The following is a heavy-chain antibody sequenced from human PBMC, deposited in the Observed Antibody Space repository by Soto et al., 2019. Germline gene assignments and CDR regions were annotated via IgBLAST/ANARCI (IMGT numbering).Heavy chain of an antibody. D-gene: IGHD2-15*01. CDR2: ISYDGSNK. Sequence: QVQLVESGGGVVQPGRSLRLSCAASGFTFSSYAMHWVRQAPGKGLEWVAVISYDGSNKYYADSVKGRFTISRDNSKNTLYLQMNSLRAEDTAVYYCAREGCSGGSCYSYFDYWGQGTLVPVSS. CDR3: AREGCSGGSCYSYFDY. CDR1: GFTFSSYA. J-gene: IGHJ4*02. V-gene: IGHV3-30-3*01.